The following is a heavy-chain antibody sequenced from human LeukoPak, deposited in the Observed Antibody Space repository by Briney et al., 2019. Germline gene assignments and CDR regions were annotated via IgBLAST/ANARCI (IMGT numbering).Heavy chain of an antibody. V-gene: IGHV3-21*01. J-gene: IGHJ4*02. CDR3: ARFIAAPYYFDY. Sequence: GRSLRLSCAASGFTFSSYSMNWVRQAPGKGLEWVSFISSSRSYIYYADSVKGRFTISRDNAKNSLYLQMNSLRAEDTAVYYRARFIAAPYYFDYWGRGTLVTVSS. CDR1: GFTFSSYS. D-gene: IGHD6-13*01. CDR2: ISSSRSYI.